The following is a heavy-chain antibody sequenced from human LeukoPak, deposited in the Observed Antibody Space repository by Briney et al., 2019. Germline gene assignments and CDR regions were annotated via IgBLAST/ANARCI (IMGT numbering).Heavy chain of an antibody. Sequence: PGGSLRLSCAASGLTVTNNYWRWVRQPPGKGPEWISILYSDGDTKYADSVKGRFTFSRDSSRNTLYLQMNGLRAEDTAVYYCTYGDYPLTYWGQGTLVSVSS. J-gene: IGHJ4*02. V-gene: IGHV3-66*01. CDR1: GLTVTNNY. D-gene: IGHD4-17*01. CDR2: LYSDGDT. CDR3: TYGDYPLTY.